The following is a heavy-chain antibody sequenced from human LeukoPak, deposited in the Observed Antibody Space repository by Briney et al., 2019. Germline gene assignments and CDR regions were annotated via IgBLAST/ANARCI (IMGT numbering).Heavy chain of an antibody. Sequence: SETLSLTCTVSGGSISSTSYYWGWIRQPPGKGLEWIGSIYYRGSPYYNPSLKSRVTISVDTSKNQFSLKLSSVTAADTAVYYCARHVHSAPMIVVVVTPPYLPDCDLWGRGTLVTVSS. D-gene: IGHD3-22*01. CDR2: IYYRGSP. V-gene: IGHV4-39*01. J-gene: IGHJ2*01. CDR3: ARHVHSAPMIVVVVTPPYLPDCDL. CDR1: GGSISSTSYY.